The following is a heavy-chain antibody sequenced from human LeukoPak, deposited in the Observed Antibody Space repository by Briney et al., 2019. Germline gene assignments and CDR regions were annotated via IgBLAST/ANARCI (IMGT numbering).Heavy chain of an antibody. V-gene: IGHV1-69*04. CDR2: IIPILGIA. D-gene: IGHD5-18*01. J-gene: IGHJ4*02. CDR3: ARGQLWSYFDY. CDR1: GGTFSSYA. Sequence: ASVKVSCKASGGTFSSYAISWVRQAPGQGLEWMGRIIPILGIANYAQKFQGRVTITADKSTSTAYMELSSLRSEDTAVYYCARGQLWSYFDYWGQGTLVTVSS.